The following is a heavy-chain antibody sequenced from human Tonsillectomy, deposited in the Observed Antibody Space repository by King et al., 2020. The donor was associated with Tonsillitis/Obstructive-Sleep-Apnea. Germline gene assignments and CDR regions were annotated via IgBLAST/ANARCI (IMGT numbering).Heavy chain of an antibody. CDR2: ISGSGGST. J-gene: IGHJ6*02. CDR1: GFTFSTYA. V-gene: IGHV3-23*04. Sequence: QLVQSGGGLVQPGGSLRLSCAASGFTFSTYAMNWVRQAPGKGLEWVSVISGSGGSTYYADSVKGRFTISRDNSKNTLFLQMNSIRAEDTAVYYCAKGPPTAVDNCCYWMDVWGQGTPVTVSS. CDR3: AKGPPTAVDNCCYWMDV. D-gene: IGHD6-19*01.